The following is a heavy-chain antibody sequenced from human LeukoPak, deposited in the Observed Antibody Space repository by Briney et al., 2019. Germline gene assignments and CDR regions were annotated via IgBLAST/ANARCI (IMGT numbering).Heavy chain of an antibody. CDR1: GGSISSYY. Sequence: SETLSLTCTVSGGSISSYYWSWIRQPPGKGLVWIGYIYYSGSTNYNPSLKSRVTISVDTSKNQFSLKLSSVTAADTAVYYCARCTAAAGTALDWGQGTLVTVSS. J-gene: IGHJ4*02. CDR3: ARCTAAAGTALD. V-gene: IGHV4-59*01. CDR2: IYYSGST. D-gene: IGHD6-13*01.